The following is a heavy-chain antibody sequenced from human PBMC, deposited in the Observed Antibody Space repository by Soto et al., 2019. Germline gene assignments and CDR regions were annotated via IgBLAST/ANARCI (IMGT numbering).Heavy chain of an antibody. Sequence: QVQLVESGGGVVQPERSQRLSCAASKFTFRTYVMHWVRQAPGKGLEWVALISFDGSNKYYADSVKGRFTISRDNSKNTMYLQVNSLRPVATAVYYCAREMIPMIMGGMSAIDVWGQGTTVTVSS. V-gene: IGHV3-30*04. D-gene: IGHD3-22*01. CDR3: AREMIPMIMGGMSAIDV. CDR2: ISFDGSNK. J-gene: IGHJ6*02. CDR1: KFTFRTYV.